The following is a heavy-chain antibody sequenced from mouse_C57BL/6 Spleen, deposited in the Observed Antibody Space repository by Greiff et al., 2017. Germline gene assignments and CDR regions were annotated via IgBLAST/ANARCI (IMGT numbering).Heavy chain of an antibody. V-gene: IGHV1-69*01. CDR3: ARRGYGYDGYAMDY. J-gene: IGHJ4*01. CDR2: IDPSDSYT. Sequence: QVQLQQPGAELVMPGASVKLSCKASGYTFTSYWMHWVKQRPGQGLEWIGEIDPSDSYTNYNQKFKGKSTLTVDKSSSTAYMQLSSLTSEDSAVYYCARRGYGYDGYAMDYWSQGTSVTVSS. D-gene: IGHD2-2*01. CDR1: GYTFTSYW.